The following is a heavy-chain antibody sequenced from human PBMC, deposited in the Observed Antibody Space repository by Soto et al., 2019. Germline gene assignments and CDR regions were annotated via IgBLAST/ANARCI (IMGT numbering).Heavy chain of an antibody. CDR3: ATRITVFGLLIPPFDP. D-gene: IGHD3-3*01. J-gene: IGHJ5*02. CDR2: INHTGGT. CDR1: GGSVTGYY. V-gene: IGHV4-34*01. Sequence: PSETLSLTCAVCGGSVTGYYWNWIRQPPGKGLEWIGEINHTGGTHYNESLKSRVTMSVDTSKNQFSLRLRCVTAADTAKYYCATRITVFGLLIPPFDPWGQGTQVTVSS.